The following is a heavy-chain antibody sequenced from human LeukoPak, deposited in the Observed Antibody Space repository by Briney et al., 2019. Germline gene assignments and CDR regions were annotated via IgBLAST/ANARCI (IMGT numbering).Heavy chain of an antibody. CDR3: ARWVSYPHNYYGMDV. V-gene: IGHV6-1*01. CDR2: TYYRSKWYN. J-gene: IGHJ6*02. D-gene: IGHD3-16*02. CDR1: GDSVSNNNVA. Sequence: SQTLSLTCAISGDSVSNNNVAWNWVRQSPSRGLEWLGRTYYRSKWYNDYAVSVKSRITINPDTSKNQFSLQLNSVTPEDTAIYYCARWVSYPHNYYGMDVWGQGTTVTVSS.